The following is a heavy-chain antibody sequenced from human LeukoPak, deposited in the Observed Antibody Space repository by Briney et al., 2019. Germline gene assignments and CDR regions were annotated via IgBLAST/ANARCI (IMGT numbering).Heavy chain of an antibody. Sequence: PGGSLRLSCAASGFTFSNAWMSWVRQAPGKGLEWVGRIKSKTDGGTTDYAAPVKGRFTISRDDSKNTLYLQMNSLKTEDTAVYYCTTGVMITFGGVIVFDYWGQGILVTVSS. J-gene: IGHJ4*02. CDR1: GFTFSNAW. CDR2: IKSKTDGGTT. CDR3: TTGVMITFGGVIVFDY. V-gene: IGHV3-15*01. D-gene: IGHD3-16*02.